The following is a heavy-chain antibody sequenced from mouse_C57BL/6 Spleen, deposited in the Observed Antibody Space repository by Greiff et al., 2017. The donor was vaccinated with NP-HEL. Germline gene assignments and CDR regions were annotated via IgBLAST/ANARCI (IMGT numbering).Heavy chain of an antibody. V-gene: IGHV1S81*02. CDR2: TNPTNGRT. D-gene: IGHD1-1*01. J-gene: IGHJ2*01. CDR3: ARIKKIVATYFDD. Sequence: VQLQQSGAELVKAGASVKMSCKASGYTFTSYWMHWVKQRLGQGLEWFAETNPTNGRTYYNEKFKSKATLTVDKSSGTAYMLLSGPTCEDSAVYYCARIKKIVATYFDDWGQGTTLTVSS. CDR1: GYTFTSYW.